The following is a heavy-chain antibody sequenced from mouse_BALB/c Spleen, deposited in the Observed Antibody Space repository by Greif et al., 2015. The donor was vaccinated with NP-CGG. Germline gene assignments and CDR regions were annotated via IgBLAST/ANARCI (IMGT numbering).Heavy chain of an antibody. V-gene: IGHV5-12-2*01. CDR1: GFTSSSYT. Sequence: EVQLVESGGGLVQPGGSLKLSCAASGFTSSSYTMSWVRQTPENRLEWVAYISNGGGSTYYPDTVKGRFTISRDNAKNTLYLQMSSLKSEDTAMYYCVAYYGNYEDYWGQGTTLTVSS. D-gene: IGHD2-10*01. CDR3: VAYYGNYEDY. CDR2: ISNGGGST. J-gene: IGHJ2*01.